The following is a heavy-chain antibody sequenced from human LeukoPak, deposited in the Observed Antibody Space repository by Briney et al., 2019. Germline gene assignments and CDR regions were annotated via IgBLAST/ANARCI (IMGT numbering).Heavy chain of an antibody. Sequence: ASVKVSCKFSVDILTELSIQWVRQAPGKGLECMGGFDPEQNTMIYAQRLQGRVTMTEDTSTDTAYMELSSLTSEDTGIYYCATRSGDFWSGYVNWGQGTLVTVSS. CDR1: VDILTELS. J-gene: IGHJ4*02. CDR2: FDPEQNTM. CDR3: ATRSGDFWSGYVN. V-gene: IGHV1-24*01. D-gene: IGHD3-3*01.